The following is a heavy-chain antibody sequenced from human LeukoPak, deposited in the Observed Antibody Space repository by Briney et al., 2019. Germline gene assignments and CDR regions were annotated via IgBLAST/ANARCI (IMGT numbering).Heavy chain of an antibody. D-gene: IGHD7-27*01. CDR2: IYCSGST. Sequence: SETLSLTCTVSGGSISSYYWNWIRQPPGKGLEWIGYIYCSGSTNYNPSLKSRVTISVDTSKDQFSLKLSSVTAADTAVYYCARQLGMKGPFDHWGQRTLVTVSS. J-gene: IGHJ5*02. V-gene: IGHV4-59*08. CDR1: GGSISSYY. CDR3: ARQLGMKGPFDH.